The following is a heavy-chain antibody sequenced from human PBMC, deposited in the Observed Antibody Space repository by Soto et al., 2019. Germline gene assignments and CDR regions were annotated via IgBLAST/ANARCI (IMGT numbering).Heavy chain of an antibody. CDR3: ARWLGYCDSTSCYGDAFDI. J-gene: IGHJ3*02. CDR2: MYHSGST. Sequence: QVQLQESGPGLVKPSETLSLTCTVSGGSITNYYWTWIRQPPGKGLEWIGCMYHSGSTNYNPSLKSLVTVSVDTSKNQFSLKLSSVTAADTAVYYCARWLGYCDSTSCYGDAFDIWGQGTMVTVSS. CDR1: GGSITNYY. V-gene: IGHV4-59*08. D-gene: IGHD2-2*01.